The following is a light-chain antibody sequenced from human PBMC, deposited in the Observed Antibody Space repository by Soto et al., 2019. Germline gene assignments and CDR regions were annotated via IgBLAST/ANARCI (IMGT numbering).Light chain of an antibody. Sequence: EIVITQSPATLSVSPGERATLSCRASQSVKSNLAWYQQKPGQAPRLLIYDASNRATGIPARFSGSGSGTDVTLTISSLEPEDFELYYCQQRSNWPLTFGQGTRLEIK. V-gene: IGKV3-11*01. CDR2: DAS. J-gene: IGKJ5*01. CDR1: QSVKSN. CDR3: QQRSNWPLT.